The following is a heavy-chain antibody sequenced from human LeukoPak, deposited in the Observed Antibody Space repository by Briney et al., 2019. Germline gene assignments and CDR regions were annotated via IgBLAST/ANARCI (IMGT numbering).Heavy chain of an antibody. D-gene: IGHD2-2*02. V-gene: IGHV3-21*01. CDR3: ARREKGGYIDY. J-gene: IGHJ4*02. Sequence: PGGSLRLSCAASGFTFSTYTMNWVRQAPGKGLEWVSSISSSSSYIYYADSVKGRFTISRDNAKNSLYLQINSLRAEDTAVYYCARREKGGYIDYWGQGTLVTVSS. CDR1: GFTFSTYT. CDR2: ISSSSSYI.